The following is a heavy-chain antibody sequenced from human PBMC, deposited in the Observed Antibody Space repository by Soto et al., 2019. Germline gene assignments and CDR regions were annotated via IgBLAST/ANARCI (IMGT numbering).Heavy chain of an antibody. Sequence: GGTLRLSCAASGFTFSSHGMHWVRQAPGKGLEWVAVIWYDGSNKYYADSVKGRFTISRDNSKNTLYLQMNSLRAEDKAVYYCARVIGELTEYYYYHYIDGWGKATTVTISS. D-gene: IGHD3-10*01. V-gene: IGHV3-33*01. CDR1: GFTFSSHG. CDR3: ARVIGELTEYYYYHYIDG. J-gene: IGHJ6*03. CDR2: IWYDGSNK.